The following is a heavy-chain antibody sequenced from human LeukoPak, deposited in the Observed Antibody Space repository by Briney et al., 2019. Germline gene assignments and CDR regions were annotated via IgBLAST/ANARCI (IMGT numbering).Heavy chain of an antibody. J-gene: IGHJ4*02. V-gene: IGHV4-34*01. CDR3: ARDVPFDY. CDR1: GGSFSGYY. CDR2: INHSGST. Sequence: PSETLSLTCAVCGGSFSGYYWSWIRQPPGKGLEWIGEINHSGSTNYNPSLKSRVTISVDTSKNQFSLKLSSVTAADTAVYYCARDVPFDYWGQGTLVTVSS.